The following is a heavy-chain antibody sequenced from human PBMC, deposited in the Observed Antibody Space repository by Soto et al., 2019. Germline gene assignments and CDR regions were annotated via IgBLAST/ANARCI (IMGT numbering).Heavy chain of an antibody. Sequence: SETLSLTCAVSGGSISSSNWWSWVRQPPGKGLEWIGEIYHSGSTNYNPSLKSRVTISVDKSKNQFSPKLSSVTAADTAVYYCARGIKYGDYSRWFDAWGPGTLVTVSS. CDR1: GGSISSSNW. V-gene: IGHV4-4*02. CDR2: IYHSGST. D-gene: IGHD4-17*01. J-gene: IGHJ5*02. CDR3: ARGIKYGDYSRWFDA.